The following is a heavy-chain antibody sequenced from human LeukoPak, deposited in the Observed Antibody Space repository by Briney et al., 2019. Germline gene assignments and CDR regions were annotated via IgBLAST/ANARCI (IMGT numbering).Heavy chain of an antibody. D-gene: IGHD3-3*01. Sequence: PGGSLRLSCAASGFTFSSYAMSWVRQAPGKGLEWVSAISGGGGSTYYADSVKGRFTISRDNSKNTLYLQMNSLRAEDTAVYYCARPMNVLRFLEWLFIYWGQGTLVTVSS. V-gene: IGHV3-23*01. J-gene: IGHJ4*02. CDR2: ISGGGGST. CDR1: GFTFSSYA. CDR3: ARPMNVLRFLEWLFIY.